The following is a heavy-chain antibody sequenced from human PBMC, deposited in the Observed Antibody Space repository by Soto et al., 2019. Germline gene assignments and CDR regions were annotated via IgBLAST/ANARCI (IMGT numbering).Heavy chain of an antibody. V-gene: IGHV4-61*01. CDR3: ARVPMITFGGVIASFDY. D-gene: IGHD3-16*02. Sequence: QVQLQESGPGLVKPSETLSLTCTVSGGSVSSGSYYWSWIRQPPGKGLEWIGYIYYSGSTNYNPSLQSRVTISVATSKNQFSLKLSSVTAADTAVYYCARVPMITFGGVIASFDYWGQGTLVTVSS. J-gene: IGHJ4*02. CDR2: IYYSGST. CDR1: GGSVSSGSYY.